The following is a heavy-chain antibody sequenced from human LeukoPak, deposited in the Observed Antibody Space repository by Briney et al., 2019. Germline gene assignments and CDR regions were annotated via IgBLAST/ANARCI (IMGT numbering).Heavy chain of an antibody. CDR2: IKQDGSEK. Sequence: GGSLRLSCAASGFTFSSYGMHWVRQAPGKGLEWVANIKQDGSEKYYVDSVKGRFTISRDNAKNSLYLQMNSLRAEDTAVYYCARVGYSGYDTVDYWGQGTLVTVSS. J-gene: IGHJ4*02. CDR1: GFTFSSYG. CDR3: ARVGYSGYDTVDY. D-gene: IGHD5-12*01. V-gene: IGHV3-7*01.